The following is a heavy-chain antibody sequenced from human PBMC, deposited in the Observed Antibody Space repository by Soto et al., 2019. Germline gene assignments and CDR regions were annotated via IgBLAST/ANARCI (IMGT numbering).Heavy chain of an antibody. CDR1: GFTFSSYS. Sequence: GSLRLSCAASGFTFSSYSMSWVLQAPGKGLEWVSAITGSGGSTYYADSVKGRFTISRDNSKNTLYLQMNSLRAEDTAVYYCAKEGDLIGYNYGSCFDYWGQGTLVTVSS. J-gene: IGHJ4*02. V-gene: IGHV3-23*01. CDR2: ITGSGGST. CDR3: AKEGDLIGYNYGSCFDY. D-gene: IGHD5-18*01.